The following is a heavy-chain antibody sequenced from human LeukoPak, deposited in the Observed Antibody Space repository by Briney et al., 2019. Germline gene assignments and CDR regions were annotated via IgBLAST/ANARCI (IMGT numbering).Heavy chain of an antibody. CDR3: ARDLAYYYDSSGYYYVFTPPDY. J-gene: IGHJ4*02. CDR1: GYTFTSYG. Sequence: ASVKVSCKASGYTFTSYGISWVRQAPGQGLEWMGWISAYNGNTNYAQKLQRRVTMTTDTSTSTAYMELRSLRSDDTAVYYCARDLAYYYDSSGYYYVFTPPDYWGQGTLVTVSS. V-gene: IGHV1-18*01. CDR2: ISAYNGNT. D-gene: IGHD3-22*01.